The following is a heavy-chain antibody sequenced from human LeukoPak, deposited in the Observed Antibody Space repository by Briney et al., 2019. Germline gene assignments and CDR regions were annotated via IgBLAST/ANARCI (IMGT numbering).Heavy chain of an antibody. Sequence: GGSLRLSCAASGFTFSSYGMHWVRQAPGKGLEWVAFIRYDGSNKYYADSVKGRFTISRDNSKNTLYLQMNSLRAEDTAVYYCAKKGGIAARSVHYFDYWGQGTLVTVSS. CDR1: GFTFSSYG. CDR3: AKKGGIAARSVHYFDY. D-gene: IGHD6-6*01. V-gene: IGHV3-30*02. CDR2: IRYDGSNK. J-gene: IGHJ4*02.